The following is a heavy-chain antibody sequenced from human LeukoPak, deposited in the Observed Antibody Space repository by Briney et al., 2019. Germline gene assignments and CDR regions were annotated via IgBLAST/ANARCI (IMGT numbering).Heavy chain of an antibody. CDR2: MNPNSGNT. CDR1: GYTFTSYD. V-gene: IGHV1-8*03. D-gene: IGHD6-6*01. CDR3: ARQRAPYSSSDFDY. Sequence: ASVKVSCKASGYTFTSYDINWVRQATGQGLEWMGWMNPNSGNTGYAQKFQGRVTITRNTSISTAYLQWSSLKASDTAMYYCARQRAPYSSSDFDYWGQGTLVTVSS. J-gene: IGHJ4*02.